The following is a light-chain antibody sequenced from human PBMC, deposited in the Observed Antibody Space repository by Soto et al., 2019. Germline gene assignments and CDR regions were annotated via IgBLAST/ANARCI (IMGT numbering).Light chain of an antibody. CDR3: QQYGSSPLT. CDR1: ESVSTN. Sequence: EIEMTQSPATLSLAPGERVTLSCRASESVSTNLAWYQQKPGQAPRLLIHGASSRATGIPDRFSGSGSGTDFTLTISRLEPEDFAVYYCQQYGSSPLTFGGGTKVDIK. V-gene: IGKV3-20*01. J-gene: IGKJ4*01. CDR2: GAS.